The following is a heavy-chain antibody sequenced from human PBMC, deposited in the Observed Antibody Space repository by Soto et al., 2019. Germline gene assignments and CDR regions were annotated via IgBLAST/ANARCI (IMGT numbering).Heavy chain of an antibody. Sequence: GASVKVSCKASGYTFTIYYMHWVRQAPGQGLEWMGIINPSGGSTSYAQKFQGRVTMTRDTSTSTVYMELSSLRSEDTAVYYCARDYAPVAGTHYYGMDVWGQGTTVTVSS. CDR2: INPSGGST. CDR1: GYTFTIYY. CDR3: ARDYAPVAGTHYYGMDV. V-gene: IGHV1-46*01. D-gene: IGHD6-19*01. J-gene: IGHJ6*02.